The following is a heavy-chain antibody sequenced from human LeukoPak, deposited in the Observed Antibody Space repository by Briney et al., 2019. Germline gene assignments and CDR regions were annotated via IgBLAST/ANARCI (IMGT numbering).Heavy chain of an antibody. J-gene: IGHJ6*03. CDR3: ARGTYDWNDWSHYYYYYMDV. CDR2: IYDSGST. CDR1: GGSISSYY. V-gene: IGHV4-59*01. Sequence: SETLSLTCTVSGGSISSYYWSWIRQPPGKGLEWIGYIYDSGSTSYNPSLKSRVTISVDTSKNQFSLKLSSVSAADTAMYYCARGTYDWNDWSHYYYYYMDVWGKGTTVTISS. D-gene: IGHD1-1*01.